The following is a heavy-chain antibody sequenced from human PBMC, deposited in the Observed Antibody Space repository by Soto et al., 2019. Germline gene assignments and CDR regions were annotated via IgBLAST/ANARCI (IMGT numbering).Heavy chain of an antibody. J-gene: IGHJ4*02. CDR3: AISQDRGGRTTFIY. CDR2: INWKSDI. Sequence: PVGPLRLSCAVSGFTFDDNAMHWVRQAPEKGLEWVSGINWKSDIGYADSVKGRFTISRDNAENSLNLQMNSLRAEDTALYYCAISQDRGGRTTFIYWGQGTQVTVSS. CDR1: GFTFDDNA. V-gene: IGHV3-9*01. D-gene: IGHD3-16*01.